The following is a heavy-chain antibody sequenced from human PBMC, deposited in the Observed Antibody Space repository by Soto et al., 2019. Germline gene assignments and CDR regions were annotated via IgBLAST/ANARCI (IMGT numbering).Heavy chain of an antibody. J-gene: IGHJ4*02. Sequence: GGSLRLSCAASGFTFSSHWMHWVRQAPGKGLVWVSRIESDGSSTNYADSVKGRFTVSRDNAKNTLYLQMNSLRVEDTAVYYCARDRADPIGDYHPLLDSWGLGTLVTVSS. CDR3: ARDRADPIGDYHPLLDS. V-gene: IGHV3-74*01. CDR2: IESDGSST. CDR1: GFTFSSHW. D-gene: IGHD2-21*01.